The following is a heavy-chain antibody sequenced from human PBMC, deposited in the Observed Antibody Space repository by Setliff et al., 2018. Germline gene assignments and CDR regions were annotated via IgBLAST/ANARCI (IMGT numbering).Heavy chain of an antibody. J-gene: IGHJ4*02. Sequence: GGSLRLSCAASGFTFSSYSMNWVRQAPGKGLEWVSSISSSSSYIYYADSVKGRFTISRDNAKNSLYLQMNSLRAKDTAVYYCARESGGAYWSFNPAYYFDYWGQGTLVTVSS. CDR3: ARESGGAYWSFNPAYYFDY. CDR1: GFTFSSYS. CDR2: ISSSSSYI. D-gene: IGHD2-15*01. V-gene: IGHV3-21*01.